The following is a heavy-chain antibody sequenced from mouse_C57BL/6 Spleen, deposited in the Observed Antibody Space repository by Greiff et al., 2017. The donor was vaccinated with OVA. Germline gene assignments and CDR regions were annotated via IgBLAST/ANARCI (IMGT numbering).Heavy chain of an antibody. J-gene: IGHJ2*01. V-gene: IGHV5-4*01. CDR1: GFTFSSYA. D-gene: IGHD2-2*01. CDR3: ARDGYPRGTYYFDY. Sequence: EVMLVESGGGLVKPGGSLKLSCAASGFTFSSYAMSWVRQTPEKRLEWVATISDGGSYTYYPDNVKGRFTISRDNAKNNLYLQMSHLKSEDTAMYYCARDGYPRGTYYFDYWGQGTTLTVSS. CDR2: ISDGGSYT.